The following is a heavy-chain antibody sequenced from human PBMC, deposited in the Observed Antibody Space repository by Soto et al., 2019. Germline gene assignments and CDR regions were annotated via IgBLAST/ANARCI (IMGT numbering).Heavy chain of an antibody. D-gene: IGHD1-26*01. V-gene: IGHV1-18*01. CDR2: VSVYNGNT. CDR1: GYTFTSNG. J-gene: IGHJ4*02. Sequence: QVQLVQSGAEVKRPGASVKVSCKASGYTFTSNGISWVRQAPGQGLEWMGWVSVYNGNTNYVQKLQGRVIMTTDTSTSTAYMELRSLRSDDTAVYYCARGPIGGAINHFDYWGQGTLVTVSS. CDR3: ARGPIGGAINHFDY.